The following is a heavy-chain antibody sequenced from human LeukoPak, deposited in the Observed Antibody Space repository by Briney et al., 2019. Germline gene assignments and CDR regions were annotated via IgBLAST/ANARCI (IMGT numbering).Heavy chain of an antibody. J-gene: IGHJ4*02. Sequence: GASVKVSCKASGYIFTGYYIHWVRQAPGQGLEWMGWINPNNGGTNYAQKFQGRVTMTRDTSISTAYMELNRLTSDDTAVYYCARDKYTGYETFDYWGQGTPVTVSS. CDR3: ARDKYTGYETFDY. D-gene: IGHD5-12*01. CDR1: GYIFTGYY. CDR2: INPNNGGT. V-gene: IGHV1-2*02.